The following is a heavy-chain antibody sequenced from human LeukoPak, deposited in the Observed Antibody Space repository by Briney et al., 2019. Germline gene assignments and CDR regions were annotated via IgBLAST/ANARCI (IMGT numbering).Heavy chain of an antibody. CDR3: ARAPTGTTVPTSPFDY. Sequence: SETLSLTCTVSGYSISSGYYWGWIRQPPGKGLEWIGSIYHSGSTYYNPSLKSRVTISVDTSKNQFSLKLSSVTAADTAVYYCARAPTGTTVPTSPFDYWGQGTLVTVSS. V-gene: IGHV4-38-2*02. D-gene: IGHD4/OR15-4a*01. CDR2: IYHSGST. CDR1: GYSISSGYY. J-gene: IGHJ4*02.